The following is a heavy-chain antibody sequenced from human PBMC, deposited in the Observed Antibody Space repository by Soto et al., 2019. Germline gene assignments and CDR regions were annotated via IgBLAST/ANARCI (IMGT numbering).Heavy chain of an antibody. CDR2: VAYDGSYQ. D-gene: IGHD6-19*01. CDR3: AKDHVNSGPSPDWFDP. V-gene: IGHV3-30*18. CDR1: GFSISSYG. J-gene: IGHJ5*02. Sequence: QVQLVESGGGVVQPGRSLRLSCAASGFSISSYGMHWVRQTPGKGLQWVAVVAYDGSYQHYADSVKGRFTISRDISKNTLFLEMDSLKPEDTAVYYCAKDHVNSGPSPDWFDPWSQGILVTVSS.